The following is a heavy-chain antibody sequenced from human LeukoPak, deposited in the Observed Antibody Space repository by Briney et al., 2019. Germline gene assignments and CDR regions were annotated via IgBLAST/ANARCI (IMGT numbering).Heavy chain of an antibody. CDR3: ARDRGTYFDY. Sequence: SETLSLTCTVSGGSISSYYWSWIRQPPGKGMEWIGYIYYSGSTNYNPSLKSRVTISVDTSKNQFSLKLSSVTAADTAVYYCARDRGTYFDYWGQGTLVTVSS. V-gene: IGHV4-59*01. J-gene: IGHJ4*02. D-gene: IGHD1-26*01. CDR1: GGSISSYY. CDR2: IYYSGST.